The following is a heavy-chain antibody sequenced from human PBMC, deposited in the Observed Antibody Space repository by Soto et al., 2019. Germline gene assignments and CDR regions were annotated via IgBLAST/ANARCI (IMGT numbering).Heavy chain of an antibody. Sequence: QVQLVQSGAEEKKPGASVKVSCKASGYTFTSYAMHWVRQAPGQRLEWMGWINACNGNTKYSQKFQGRVTMTRDTSSSPAYMELSSLRSEDTAVYYCARPTVGMFDPWGQATLVNVSS. D-gene: IGHD4-4*01. CDR1: GYTFTSYA. V-gene: IGHV1-3*05. J-gene: IGHJ5*02. CDR2: INACNGNT. CDR3: ARPTVGMFDP.